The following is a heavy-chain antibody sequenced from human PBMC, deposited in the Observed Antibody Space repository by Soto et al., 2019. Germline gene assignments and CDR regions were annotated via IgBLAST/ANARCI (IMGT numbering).Heavy chain of an antibody. CDR3: ARGTYFDY. Sequence: QVQLVQSGAEVKKPGSSVKVSCKASGYTLNTYGITWVRQAPGQGLEWMGLISANNDHTNYPQKLQGRGTMTTDTATSTAYMELRSLTSDDTAVYYWARGTYFDYWGQGTLVTVSS. CDR2: ISANNDHT. J-gene: IGHJ4*02. CDR1: GYTLNTYG. V-gene: IGHV1-18*01.